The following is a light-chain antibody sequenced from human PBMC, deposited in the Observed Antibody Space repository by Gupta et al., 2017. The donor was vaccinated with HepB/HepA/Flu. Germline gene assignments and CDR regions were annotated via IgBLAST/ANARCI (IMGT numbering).Light chain of an antibody. V-gene: IGKV1D-16*01. CDR3: QHDDSSPRT. J-gene: IGKJ5*01. CDR1: QDISTW. CDR2: AAS. Sequence: DIQMTQSPSSLSASVGDRVTITCRASQDISTWIAWYQQKPEKAPKSLIYAASSLQSGVPSRFSGSGSGTDFTLTISSLQPEDFAIYFCQHDDSSPRTLGQGTRLEIK.